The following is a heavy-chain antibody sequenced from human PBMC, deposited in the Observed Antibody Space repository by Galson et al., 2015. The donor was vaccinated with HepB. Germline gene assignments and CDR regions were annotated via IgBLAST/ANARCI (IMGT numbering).Heavy chain of an antibody. V-gene: IGHV3-15*01. CDR3: AKDIAINNYYYYGMDV. J-gene: IGHJ6*02. CDR2: IKSKTDGGTT. Sequence: SLRLSCAASGFTFSNAWMSWVRQAPGKGLEWVGRIKSKTDGGTTDYAAPVKGRFTISRDDSKNTLYLQMNSLRAEDTAVYYCAKDIAINNYYYYGMDVWGQGTTVIVSS. D-gene: IGHD6-13*01. CDR1: GFTFSNAW.